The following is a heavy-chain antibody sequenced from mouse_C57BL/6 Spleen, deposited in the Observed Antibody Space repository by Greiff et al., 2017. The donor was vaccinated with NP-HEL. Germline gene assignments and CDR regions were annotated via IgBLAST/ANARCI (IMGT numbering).Heavy chain of an antibody. D-gene: IGHD4-1*01. Sequence: EVKLMESGPGLVKPSQSLSLTCSVTGYSITSGYYWNWIRQFPGNKLEWMGYISYDGSNNYNPSLKNRISITRDTSKNQFFLKLNSVTTEDTATYYCARDGIGTYFDYWGQGTTLTVSS. CDR3: ARDGIGTYFDY. CDR1: GYSITSGYY. V-gene: IGHV3-6*01. J-gene: IGHJ2*01. CDR2: ISYDGSN.